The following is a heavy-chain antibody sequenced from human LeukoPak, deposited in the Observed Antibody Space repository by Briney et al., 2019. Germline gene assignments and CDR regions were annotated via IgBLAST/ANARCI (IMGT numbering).Heavy chain of an antibody. J-gene: IGHJ4*02. CDR3: ARQLGNYYRAFDY. Sequence: GASVRVSCKASGYTFTSYGISWVRQAPGQGPEWVGWINPASAGAAFAPKFQGRVSMTWDSSITTAYMDLTSLRSDDTAIYYCARQLGNYYRAFDYWGQGTLVTVSS. CDR2: INPASAGA. V-gene: IGHV1-2*02. CDR1: GYTFTSYG. D-gene: IGHD1-26*01.